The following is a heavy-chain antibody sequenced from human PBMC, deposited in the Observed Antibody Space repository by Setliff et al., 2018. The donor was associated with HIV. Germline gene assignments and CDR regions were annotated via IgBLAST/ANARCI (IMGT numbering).Heavy chain of an antibody. D-gene: IGHD2-21*02. Sequence: PSETLSLTCAVYGGSFSGYYWTWIRQSPVKGLEWIGEINPSGSTNYNPSLKSRVTITVDTSKNQFSLMLESVTAADTALYYCARDFKKGRLPSYFDYWGQGSLVTVSS. CDR2: INPSGST. CDR3: ARDFKKGRLPSYFDY. CDR1: GGSFSGYY. V-gene: IGHV4-34*01. J-gene: IGHJ4*02.